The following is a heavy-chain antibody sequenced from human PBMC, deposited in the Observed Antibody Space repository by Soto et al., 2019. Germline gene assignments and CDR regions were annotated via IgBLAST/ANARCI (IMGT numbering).Heavy chain of an antibody. CDR2: INPREGST. CDR3: ARADNDFWSGYETSVDDYFGMDV. D-gene: IGHD3-3*01. J-gene: IGHJ6*02. CDR1: GYTLTNYY. Sequence: QVQLVHSGAEVKKPGASVKVSCQASGYTLTNYYLHWVRQGPGQGLEWLGIINPREGSTKYQQKLQGRVTMTSETATNRVYLELSTLTSEDTAVYYCARADNDFWSGYETSVDDYFGMDVWGQGTTVTVSS. V-gene: IGHV1-46*04.